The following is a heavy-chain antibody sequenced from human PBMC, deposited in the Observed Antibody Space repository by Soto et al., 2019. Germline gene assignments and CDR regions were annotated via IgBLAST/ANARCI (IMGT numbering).Heavy chain of an antibody. J-gene: IGHJ5*02. D-gene: IGHD3-10*01. CDR1: GFKFNSYG. CDR3: ARDRFGGTEGTNWLDP. V-gene: IGHV3-33*01. Sequence: PGGSLRLSCAASGFKFNSYGMHWVRQAPGKGLGWVAVIRYDGSDTSYGDSVKGRFTISRDNSKNTLHLQMSSLRVDDTAVYYCARDRFGGTEGTNWLDPWGQGSLVTVSS. CDR2: IRYDGSDT.